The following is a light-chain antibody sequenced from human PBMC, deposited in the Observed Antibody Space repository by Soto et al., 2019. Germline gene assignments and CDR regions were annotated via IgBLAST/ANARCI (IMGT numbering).Light chain of an antibody. Sequence: EIVLTQSPDTLSLSPGESATLFCGATQTVSSSYLAWYQQKPGQAPRLLMSATSKRATGIPDRFSGSGSGTEFTLTISGLEAEDFAVFYCQHYGGTPLTFGGATKVEIK. J-gene: IGKJ4*01. CDR1: QTVSSSY. V-gene: IGKV3-20*01. CDR2: ATS. CDR3: QHYGGTPLT.